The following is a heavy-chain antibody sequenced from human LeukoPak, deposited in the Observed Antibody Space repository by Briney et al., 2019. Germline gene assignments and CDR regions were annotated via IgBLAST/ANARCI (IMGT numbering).Heavy chain of an antibody. J-gene: IGHJ4*02. CDR1: GDSISSYY. Sequence: PSETLSLTCTVSGDSISSYYWSWIRQPPGKGLEGIGYIYTSGGTNYIPSLKGRVTISIDTSKNQFPLKLSSVTAADSAVYYCARLTRLSTSPDRYYLDYWGQGTLVTVSS. CDR3: ARLTRLSTSPDRYYLDY. V-gene: IGHV4-4*09. D-gene: IGHD6-6*01. CDR2: IYTSGGT.